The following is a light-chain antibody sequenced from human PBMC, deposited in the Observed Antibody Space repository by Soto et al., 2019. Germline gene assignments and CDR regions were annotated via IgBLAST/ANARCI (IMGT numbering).Light chain of an antibody. CDR3: SSYTTIKTVV. CDR1: SNDVGGYDF. CDR2: DVD. Sequence: QSVLTQPRSVSGSPGQSVTISCSGTSNDVGGYDFLSWYQQYPGKAPKLIVYDVDKRPSGISDRFSGFKSANTAYLTISGVQPEDEADYHCSSYTTIKTVVFGGGTQLTVL. V-gene: IGLV2-11*01. J-gene: IGLJ2*01.